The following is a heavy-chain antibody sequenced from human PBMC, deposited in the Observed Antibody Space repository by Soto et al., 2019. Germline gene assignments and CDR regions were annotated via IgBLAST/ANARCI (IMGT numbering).Heavy chain of an antibody. CDR3: ARAYSGYDLGGMDV. Sequence: ASVKVSCKASGYTFTSYDINWVRQATGQGLEWMGWMNPNSGNTGYAQKFQGRVTMTRNTSISTAYMELSSLRSEDTAVYYCARAYSGYDLGGMDVWGQGTTVTLSS. CDR2: MNPNSGNT. J-gene: IGHJ6*02. V-gene: IGHV1-8*01. CDR1: GYTFTSYD. D-gene: IGHD5-12*01.